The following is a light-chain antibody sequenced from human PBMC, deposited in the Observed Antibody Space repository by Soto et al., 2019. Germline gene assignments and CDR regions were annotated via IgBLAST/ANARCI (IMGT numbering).Light chain of an antibody. Sequence: EIEMTQSPGTLSLSPGERATLSCRASQSVSSSYLAWYQQKPGQAPRLLIYGASTRATGIPARFSGSGSGTEFTLTISRLQPEDFAVYYCQQYDNWPRTFGQGTKVDI. V-gene: IGKV3-15*01. CDR2: GAS. CDR1: QSVSSSY. J-gene: IGKJ1*01. CDR3: QQYDNWPRT.